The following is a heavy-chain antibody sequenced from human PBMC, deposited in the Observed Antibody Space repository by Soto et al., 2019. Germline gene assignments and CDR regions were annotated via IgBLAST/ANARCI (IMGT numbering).Heavy chain of an antibody. D-gene: IGHD3-22*01. J-gene: IGHJ3*02. Sequence: GESLKISCXGSGYSFTSYWISWVRQMPGKGLEWMGRIDPSDSYTNYSPSFQGHVTISADKSISTAYLQWSSLKASDTAMYYCARLVVITKDAFDIWGQGTMVTVSS. CDR3: ARLVVITKDAFDI. CDR1: GYSFTSYW. CDR2: IDPSDSYT. V-gene: IGHV5-10-1*01.